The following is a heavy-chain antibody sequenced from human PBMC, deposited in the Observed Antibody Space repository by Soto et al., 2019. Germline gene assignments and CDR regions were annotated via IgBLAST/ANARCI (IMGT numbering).Heavy chain of an antibody. V-gene: IGHV4-59*01. CDR1: GGSIGSYY. Sequence: QVQLQESGPGLVKPSETLSLTCTVSGGSIGSYYWSWVRQPPGMGLEWIGYISYSGSTNYNPSLNTRDTLSVDTSKSQFSLKLTSVAAADTAVYYCARLGRGYSGYGYYYYYMDVWGKGTTVTVSS. D-gene: IGHD5-12*01. J-gene: IGHJ6*03. CDR2: ISYSGST. CDR3: ARLGRGYSGYGYYYYYMDV.